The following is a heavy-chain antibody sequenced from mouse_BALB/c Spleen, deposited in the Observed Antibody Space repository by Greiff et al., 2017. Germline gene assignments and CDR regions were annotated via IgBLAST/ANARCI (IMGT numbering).Heavy chain of an antibody. V-gene: IGHV5-17*02. CDR3: ARSYDYDVWFAY. Sequence: EVQRVESGGGLVQPGGSRKLPCAASGFTFSSLGMHWVRQAPAKGLEWVAYISSGSSTIYYADTVKGRFTITRDNPKNTLFLQMTSLRSEDTAMYYCARSYDYDVWFAYWGQGTLVTVSA. D-gene: IGHD2-4*01. CDR2: ISSGSSTI. J-gene: IGHJ3*01. CDR1: GFTFSSLG.